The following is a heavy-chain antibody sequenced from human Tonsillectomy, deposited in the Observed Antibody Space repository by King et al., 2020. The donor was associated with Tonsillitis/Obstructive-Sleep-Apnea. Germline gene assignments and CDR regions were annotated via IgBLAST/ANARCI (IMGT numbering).Heavy chain of an antibody. CDR2: IYYSGST. V-gene: IGHV4-59*08. D-gene: IGHD3-22*01. CDR1: GGSISSYY. Sequence: QLQESGPGLVKPSETLSLTCTVSGGSISSYYWSWIRQHPGKGLEWIGYIYYSGSTNYNPSLKSRVTISVDTSKSQFSLKLSSVTAADTAVYHCARRWGGVYYDSSGYYRSRWYFDLWGRGTLVTVSS. CDR3: ARRWGGVYYDSSGYYRSRWYFDL. J-gene: IGHJ2*01.